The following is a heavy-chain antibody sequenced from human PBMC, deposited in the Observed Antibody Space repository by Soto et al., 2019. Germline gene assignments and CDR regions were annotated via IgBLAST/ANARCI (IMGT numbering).Heavy chain of an antibody. V-gene: IGHV3-7*01. Sequence: GGSLRLSCAASGFTFSSYWMSWVRQAPGKGLEWVANIKQDGSEKYYVDSVKGRFTISRDNAKNSLYLQMNSLRAEDTAVYYCARAGRAIAARPFDYWGQGTLVTVSS. D-gene: IGHD6-6*01. CDR3: ARAGRAIAARPFDY. CDR1: GFTFSSYW. CDR2: IKQDGSEK. J-gene: IGHJ4*02.